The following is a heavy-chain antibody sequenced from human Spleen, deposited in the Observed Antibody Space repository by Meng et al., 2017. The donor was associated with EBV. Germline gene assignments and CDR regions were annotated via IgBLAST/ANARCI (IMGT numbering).Heavy chain of an antibody. CDR3: ARFGSVEVFDY. J-gene: IGHJ4*02. CDR2: IYHGGIA. D-gene: IGHD3-10*01. Sequence: QGQLQESGPGLVKPSETLSLICAVSGDSISSNNWWSWVRQPPGKGLEWIGEIYHGGIAYYNPSLKSRVTISVDKSKNQFSLNLTSVTAADTAVYYCARFGSVEVFDYWGQGTLVTVSS. V-gene: IGHV4-4*02. CDR1: GDSISSNNW.